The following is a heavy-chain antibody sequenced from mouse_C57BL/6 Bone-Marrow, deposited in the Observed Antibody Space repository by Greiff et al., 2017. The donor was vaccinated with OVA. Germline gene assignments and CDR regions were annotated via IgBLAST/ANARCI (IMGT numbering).Heavy chain of an antibody. Sequence: VQLQQPGTELVKPGASVKLSCKASGYTFTSYWMHWVKQRPGQGLEWIGNINPSNGGTNYNEQFKSKATMTVDKSSSTAYMQLSSLTSEDSAVYYCARSGRQLRRFHWYFDVWGTGTTVTVSS. CDR1: GYTFTSYW. D-gene: IGHD3-2*02. CDR3: ARSGRQLRRFHWYFDV. CDR2: INPSNGGT. J-gene: IGHJ1*03. V-gene: IGHV1-53*01.